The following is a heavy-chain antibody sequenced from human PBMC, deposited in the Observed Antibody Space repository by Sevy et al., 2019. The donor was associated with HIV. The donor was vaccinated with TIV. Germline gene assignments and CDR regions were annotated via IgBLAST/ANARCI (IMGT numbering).Heavy chain of an antibody. J-gene: IGHJ4*02. D-gene: IGHD6-19*01. Sequence: GGSLRLSCAASGFTFSSYSMNWVRQAPGKGLEWVSYISSSSSTIYYADSVKGRFTISRENAKNSLYLQMNRLRDEDTAVYYCARGRIAVAGYLRPFDYWGQGTLVTVSS. CDR1: GFTFSSYS. V-gene: IGHV3-48*02. CDR2: ISSSSSTI. CDR3: ARGRIAVAGYLRPFDY.